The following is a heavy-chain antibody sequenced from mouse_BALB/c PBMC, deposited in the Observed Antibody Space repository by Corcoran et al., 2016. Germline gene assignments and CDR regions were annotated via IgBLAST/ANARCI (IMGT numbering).Heavy chain of an antibody. CDR1: GFNIKDTY. Sequence: EVQLQQSGAELVKPGASVKLSCTASGFNIKDTYMHWVKQRPEQGLEWIGRIDPANGNTKYDPKFQGKATITEDTSSNTAYLQLSSLTSEDTAVYYCARATATAYWGQGTLVTVSA. D-gene: IGHD1-2*01. CDR2: IDPANGNT. J-gene: IGHJ3*01. CDR3: ARATATAY. V-gene: IGHV14-3*02.